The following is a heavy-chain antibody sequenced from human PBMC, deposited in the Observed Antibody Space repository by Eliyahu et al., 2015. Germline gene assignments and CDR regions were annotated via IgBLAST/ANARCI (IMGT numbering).Heavy chain of an antibody. D-gene: IGHD3-9*01. Sequence: QLQLQESGPGLGKPSETRHSRXIVXGGSXSSSSYXWGWXXQPPGKGLEWIGXTYYSGSSYYNPSLKSRVTISVDTSKNQFSLKLSSVTAADTAVYYCARHRDGYYDILTGQNWFDPWGQGTLVTVSS. V-gene: IGHV4-39*01. CDR1: GGSXSSSSYX. CDR3: ARHRDGYYDILTGQNWFDP. CDR2: TYYSGSS. J-gene: IGHJ5*02.